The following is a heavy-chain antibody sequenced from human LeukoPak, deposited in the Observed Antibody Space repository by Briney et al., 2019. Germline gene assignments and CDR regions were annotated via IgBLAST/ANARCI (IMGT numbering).Heavy chain of an antibody. CDR2: ISSSSSHI. Sequence: GRSLILSCAASGFTFSSYNMNWVRQAPGKGLEWVSFISSSSSHIYYADSVKGRFTISRDNAKNSLYLQMNSLRAEDTAVYYCSDVSGSYWGQGTLVTVSS. CDR3: SDVSGSY. V-gene: IGHV3-21*01. J-gene: IGHJ4*02. CDR1: GFTFSSYN. D-gene: IGHD3-10*01.